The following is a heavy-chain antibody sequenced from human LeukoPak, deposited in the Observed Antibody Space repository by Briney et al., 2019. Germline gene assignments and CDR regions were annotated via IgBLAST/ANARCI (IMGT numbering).Heavy chain of an antibody. Sequence: SATLSLTCAVSGGSISSPNWWTWVRQPPGKGLEWIGEVYHTGSTNYNPSLKSRVTISVDKSNNQFSLKLTSVTAADTAVYYCASRHDSGPYWGQGTLVTVS. CDR3: ASRHDSGPY. CDR1: GGSISSPNW. D-gene: IGHD4-17*01. V-gene: IGHV4-4*02. J-gene: IGHJ4*02. CDR2: VYHTGST.